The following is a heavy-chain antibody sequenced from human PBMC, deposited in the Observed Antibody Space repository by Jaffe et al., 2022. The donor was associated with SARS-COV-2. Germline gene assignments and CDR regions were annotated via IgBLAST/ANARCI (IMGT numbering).Heavy chain of an antibody. CDR3: ARMGGATDY. D-gene: IGHD1-26*01. CDR1: GYTFTSYD. V-gene: IGHV1-8*01. Sequence: QVQLVQSGAEVKKPGASVKVSCKASGYTFTSYDINWVRQATGQGLEWMGWMNPNSGNTYYTQKFQGRVIMTRDTSINTAYLELSSLRSDDTAVYYCARMGGATDYWGQGTLVTVSS. CDR2: MNPNSGNT. J-gene: IGHJ4*02.